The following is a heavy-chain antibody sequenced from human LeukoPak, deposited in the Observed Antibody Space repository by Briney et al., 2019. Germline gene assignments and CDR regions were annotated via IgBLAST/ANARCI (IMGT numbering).Heavy chain of an antibody. CDR2: ISSSSSYI. CDR3: ARDSGGYFDRNHFGY. V-gene: IGHV3-21*01. J-gene: IGHJ4*02. Sequence: GGSLRLSCAVSGFTFSNYNMNWVRQAPGKGLEWVSFISSSSSYIYYADSVKGRFTISRDNAKNSLYLQMNSLRAEDTAVYYCARDSGGYFDRNHFGYWGQGTLVLVSS. CDR1: GFTFSNYN. D-gene: IGHD3-9*01.